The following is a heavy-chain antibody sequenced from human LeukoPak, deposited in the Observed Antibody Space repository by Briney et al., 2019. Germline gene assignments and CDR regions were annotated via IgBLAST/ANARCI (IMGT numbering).Heavy chain of an antibody. Sequence: PGGCLRLSCAASGVTVTIAGLNWVRQAPWKGLEWVGRIASKTDGGTTDYAAPVKGRFTISRDDSKNTLFLQMNSLKTEDTAVYYCTTGIRGDCGQGTLVTVSS. J-gene: IGHJ4*02. V-gene: IGHV3-15*04. CDR3: TTGIRGD. CDR1: GVTVTIAG. CDR2: IASKTDGGTT.